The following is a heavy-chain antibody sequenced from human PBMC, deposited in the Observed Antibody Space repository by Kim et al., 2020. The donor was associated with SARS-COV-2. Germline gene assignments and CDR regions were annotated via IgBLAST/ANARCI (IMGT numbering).Heavy chain of an antibody. Sequence: GGSLRLSCAASGFTFSDYAMSWVRLAPGKGLEWVSSIVAGGGSTYYVDSVKGRFTISRDDSKSSLYLQMTDLRAEDTALYYCVKDHGGGNCCLDDWGQGILVTVSS. J-gene: IGHJ4*02. V-gene: IGHV3-23*01. CDR1: GFTFSDYA. CDR2: IVAGGGST. CDR3: VKDHGGGNCCLDD. D-gene: IGHD2-15*01.